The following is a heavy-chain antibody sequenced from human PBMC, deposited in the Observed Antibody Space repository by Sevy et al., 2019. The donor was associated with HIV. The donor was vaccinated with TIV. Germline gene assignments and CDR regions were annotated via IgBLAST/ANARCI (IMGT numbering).Heavy chain of an antibody. J-gene: IGHJ4*02. CDR1: GFTFSSYA. CDR2: ISGSGGST. CDR3: AKAEGYYYDSSGPY. D-gene: IGHD3-22*01. Sequence: WGSLRLSCAASGFTFSSYAMSWVRQAPGKGLEWVSAISGSGGSTYYADSVKGRFTISRDNSKNTLYLQMNSLRAEDTAVYYCAKAEGYYYDSSGPYWGQGTLVTVSS. V-gene: IGHV3-23*01.